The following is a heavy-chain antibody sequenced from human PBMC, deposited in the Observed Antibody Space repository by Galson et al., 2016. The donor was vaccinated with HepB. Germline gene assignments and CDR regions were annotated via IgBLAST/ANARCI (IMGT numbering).Heavy chain of an antibody. Sequence: SLRLSCAASGFTFSSHWMHWVRQGPGKGLVWVSRLTYDGSDTAYADSVKGRFTISRDNAKNTLYLQMDSLRVEDTAVYYCARDGGSGTPFDYWGQGALVTVSS. D-gene: IGHD1-7*01. J-gene: IGHJ4*02. CDR3: ARDGGSGTPFDY. CDR2: LTYDGSDT. CDR1: GFTFSSHW. V-gene: IGHV3-74*01.